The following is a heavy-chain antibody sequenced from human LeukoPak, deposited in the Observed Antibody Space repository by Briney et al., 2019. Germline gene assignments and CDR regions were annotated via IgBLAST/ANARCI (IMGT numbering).Heavy chain of an antibody. CDR1: GFTFSSFE. Sequence: GGSLRLSCAASGFTFSSFEMNWVRQAPGKGLDWVSYISSSGRTTYYADSVKGRFTISRDNAKNSLYLQMNSLRAEDTAVYYCARDTLIVVGDYFDYWRQGTLVTVSS. CDR3: ARDTLIVVGDYFDY. D-gene: IGHD3-22*01. J-gene: IGHJ4*02. V-gene: IGHV3-48*03. CDR2: ISSSGRTT.